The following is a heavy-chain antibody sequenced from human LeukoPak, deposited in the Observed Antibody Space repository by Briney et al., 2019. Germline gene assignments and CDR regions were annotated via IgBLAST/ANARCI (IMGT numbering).Heavy chain of an antibody. CDR3: ARQSRYSYGYVDY. D-gene: IGHD5-18*01. CDR1: GGSFSGYY. CDR2: INHSGST. J-gene: IGHJ4*02. Sequence: SETLSLTCAVYGGSFSGYYWSWIRQPPGKGLEWIGEINHSGSTNYNPSLKSRVTISVDTSKNQFSLKPGSVTAADTAVYYCARQSRYSYGYVDYWGQGTLVTVSS. V-gene: IGHV4-34*01.